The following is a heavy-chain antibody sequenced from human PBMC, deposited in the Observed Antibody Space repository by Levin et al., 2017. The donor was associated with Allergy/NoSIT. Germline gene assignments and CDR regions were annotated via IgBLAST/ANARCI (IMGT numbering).Heavy chain of an antibody. Sequence: PGGSLRLSCAASGFTFSTYSMNWVRQAPGKGLEWVSSISSSSSYIYYADSVKGRFTISRDNAKNSLFLQMNSLRAEDTAVYYCARGVFGVVISYWGQGTLVTVSS. CDR3: ARGVFGVVISY. CDR1: GFTFSTYS. V-gene: IGHV3-21*01. CDR2: ISSSSSYI. J-gene: IGHJ4*02. D-gene: IGHD3-3*01.